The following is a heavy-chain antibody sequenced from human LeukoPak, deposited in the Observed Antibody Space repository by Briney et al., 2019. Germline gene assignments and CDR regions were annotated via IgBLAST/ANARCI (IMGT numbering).Heavy chain of an antibody. D-gene: IGHD3-3*01. Sequence: GGSLRLSCAASGFTFSSYGMSWVRQAPGKGLEWVSYITSSSSTIYYADSVKGRFTISRDNAKNSLYLQMNSLRAEDTAVYYCARDREPHDFWSGYHGYWGQGTMVTVSS. CDR3: ARDREPHDFWSGYHGY. J-gene: IGHJ3*01. V-gene: IGHV3-48*01. CDR1: GFTFSSYG. CDR2: ITSSSSTI.